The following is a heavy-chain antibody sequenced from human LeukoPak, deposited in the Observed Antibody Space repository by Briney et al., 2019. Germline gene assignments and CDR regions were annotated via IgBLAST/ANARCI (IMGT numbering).Heavy chain of an antibody. V-gene: IGHV4-4*07. CDR3: ARDFSASGYFDY. Sequence: PSETLSLTCTVSGDSISTYYWSWIRQPAGKGLEWIGRIYYSGSTYYNPSLKSRVTISVDTSKNQFSPKLSSVTAADTAVYYCARDFSASGYFDYWGQGTLVTVSS. CDR2: IYYSGST. D-gene: IGHD3-10*01. CDR1: GDSISTYY. J-gene: IGHJ4*02.